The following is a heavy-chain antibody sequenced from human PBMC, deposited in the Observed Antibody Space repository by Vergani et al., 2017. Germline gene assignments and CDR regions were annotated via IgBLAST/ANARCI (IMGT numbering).Heavy chain of an antibody. J-gene: IGHJ4*01. CDR1: GGSIISGAFS. D-gene: IGHD2/OR15-2a*01. CDR2: IFQSGSP. Sequence: QLQLQESGSGLVKPSQTLSLNCAASGGSIISGAFSWGWIRQPPGRGLQWIGDIFQSGSPDNNASLKSRVNISSDKSKKHFSLSLRSVTAADSAVYYCVGQKNVDRQTGYFDYWGQGILVTVSS. CDR3: VGQKNVDRQTGYFDY. V-gene: IGHV4-30-2*01.